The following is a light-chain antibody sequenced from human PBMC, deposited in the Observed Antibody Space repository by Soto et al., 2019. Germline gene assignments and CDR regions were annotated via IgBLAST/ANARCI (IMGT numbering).Light chain of an antibody. V-gene: IGLV2-14*03. CDR1: SSDVGGFNY. J-gene: IGLJ2*01. Sequence: QSALTQPASVSGSPGQTITISCTGTSSDVGGFNYVSWYQQHPGKAPKLIIYDVSNRPSGVLNRFSASKSGNTASLTIYGLQTEDEADYYCSSYAGSSDLVFGGGTKVTVL. CDR2: DVS. CDR3: SSYAGSSDLV.